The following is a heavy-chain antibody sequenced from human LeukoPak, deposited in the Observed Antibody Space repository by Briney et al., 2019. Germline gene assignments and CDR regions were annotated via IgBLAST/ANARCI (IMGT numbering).Heavy chain of an antibody. CDR3: AKALFRSVIGLDY. J-gene: IGHJ4*02. V-gene: IGHV3-33*06. Sequence: GGSLRLSCAASGFTFSSYGMHWVRQAPGKGLEWVAVIWYDGSNKYYADSVKGRFTISRDNPKNTLDLQMNSLRAEDTAVYYCAKALFRSVIGLDYWGQGTLVTVSS. D-gene: IGHD3-16*02. CDR2: IWYDGSNK. CDR1: GFTFSSYG.